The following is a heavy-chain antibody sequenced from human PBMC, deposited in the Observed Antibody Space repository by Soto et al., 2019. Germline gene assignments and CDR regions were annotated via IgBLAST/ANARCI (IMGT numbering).Heavy chain of an antibody. CDR1: GFTFSNYA. J-gene: IGHJ4*02. CDR3: AKDLFEYSSTWYYFES. Sequence: GGSLRLSCAASGFTFSNYAMIWVRQAPGKGLEWVSTFSGSGGSTHYADSVKGRFTISRDNSKNTLYLQMSSLRAKDTAVYYCAKDLFEYSSTWYYFESWGQGTLVTVSS. V-gene: IGHV3-23*01. CDR2: FSGSGGST. D-gene: IGHD6-13*01.